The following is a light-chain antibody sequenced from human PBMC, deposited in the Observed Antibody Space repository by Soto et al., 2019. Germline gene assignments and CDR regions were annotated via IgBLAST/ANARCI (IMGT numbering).Light chain of an antibody. CDR1: QSVSSY. CDR2: DAS. CDR3: QQRSNWPPS. Sequence: EIVLTQSPATLSLSPGERATLSCRASQSVSSYLAWYQQKPGQAPRLLIYDASSRATGIPARFSGSGSGTVFTLTISSLEPEDFAVYYCQQRSNWPPSFGQGTRLEIK. J-gene: IGKJ5*01. V-gene: IGKV3-11*01.